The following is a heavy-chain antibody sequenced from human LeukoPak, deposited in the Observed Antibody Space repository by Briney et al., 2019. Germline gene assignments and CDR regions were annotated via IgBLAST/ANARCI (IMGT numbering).Heavy chain of an antibody. V-gene: IGHV3-7*01. CDR1: GFTFSSYW. CDR2: IKQDGSEK. D-gene: IGHD3-3*01. Sequence: GGSLRLSCAASGFTFSSYWMSWVRQAPGKGLEWVANIKQDGSEKYYVDSVKGRFTISRDNGKNSLYLQLNSLRAEDTAVYFCATDRGFGSFDNWGQGTLVTVSS. J-gene: IGHJ4*02. CDR3: ATDRGFGSFDN.